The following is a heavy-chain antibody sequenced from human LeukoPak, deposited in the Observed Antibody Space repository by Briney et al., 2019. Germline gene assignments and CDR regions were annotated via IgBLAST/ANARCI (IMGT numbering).Heavy chain of an antibody. Sequence: AGGSLRLSCAASGFTFSSYGMHWVRQAPGKGLEWVAFIRYDGSNKYYADSVKGRFTISRDNSKNTLYLQMNSLRAEDTAVYYCAKVRDSSWYGGYYYMDVWGKGTTVTVSS. CDR3: AKVRDSSWYGGYYYMDV. D-gene: IGHD6-13*01. CDR2: IRYDGSNK. CDR1: GFTFSSYG. J-gene: IGHJ6*03. V-gene: IGHV3-30*02.